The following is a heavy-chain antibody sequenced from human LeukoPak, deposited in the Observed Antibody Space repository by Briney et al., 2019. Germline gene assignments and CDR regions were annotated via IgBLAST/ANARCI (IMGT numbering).Heavy chain of an antibody. J-gene: IGHJ4*01. CDR3: AKGIYSSGWSYFDY. CDR2: ITGGGGST. Sequence: GGSLRLSCAASQFTFSNYAMSWVRQAPGKGLEWVSTITGGGGSTYYADSVKGRFTISGDNSKNTLYLQMNSLRAEDTAVYYCAKGIYSSGWSYFDYWGHGTLVTVSS. V-gene: IGHV3-23*01. D-gene: IGHD6-19*01. CDR1: QFTFSNYA.